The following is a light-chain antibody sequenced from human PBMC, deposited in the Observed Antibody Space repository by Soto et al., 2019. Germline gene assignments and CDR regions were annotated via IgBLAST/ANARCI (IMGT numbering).Light chain of an antibody. Sequence: ILLTQSPGTLSLSPGERATLSCRATQSVSSNYLAWYQRKPGQAPRLLLYGASSRATGIPDRFSGSGSGTDLTLTISRLEPEDFAVYYCQQYGSSPPWTFGQGTKVDIK. CDR1: QSVSSNY. CDR3: QQYGSSPPWT. V-gene: IGKV3-20*01. CDR2: GAS. J-gene: IGKJ1*01.